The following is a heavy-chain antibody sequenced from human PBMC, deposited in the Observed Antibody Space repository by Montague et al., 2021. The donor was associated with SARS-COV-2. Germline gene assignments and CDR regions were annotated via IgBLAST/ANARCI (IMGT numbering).Heavy chain of an antibody. J-gene: IGHJ4*02. CDR2: INHRGTP. Sequence: SETLSLTCAVYGGSFTDYYWSWVRQPPGKGLEWIGEINHRGTPNYNPSLKSRVSISVDTSKNQFSLYLGSVTAADTAVYYCARGRQHFNMIVVVMTGGEYYFDYWAQGTLVTVSS. V-gene: IGHV4-34*01. CDR3: ARGRQHFNMIVVVMTGGEYYFDY. D-gene: IGHD3-22*01. CDR1: GGSFTDYY.